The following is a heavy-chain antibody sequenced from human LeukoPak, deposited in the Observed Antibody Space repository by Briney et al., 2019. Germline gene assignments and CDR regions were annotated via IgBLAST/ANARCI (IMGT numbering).Heavy chain of an antibody. CDR2: INPNSGAA. D-gene: IGHD3-22*01. CDR3: ARGKSGYSP. V-gene: IGHV1-2*02. J-gene: IGHJ4*02. CDR1: GYTFTEDY. Sequence: ASVKVSCKVSGYTFTEDYIHWVRQSPGRGLEWMGLINPNSGAANYTQKFRGRVIMTRDTSISTAYMHLSRLRSDDTAVYYCARGKSGYSPWGQGTPVTVSS.